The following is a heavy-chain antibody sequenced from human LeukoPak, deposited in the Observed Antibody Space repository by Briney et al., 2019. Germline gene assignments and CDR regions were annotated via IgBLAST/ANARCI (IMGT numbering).Heavy chain of an antibody. CDR1: GGSISSGDYY. D-gene: IGHD2-2*02. CDR2: IYYSGST. CDR3: ARGCSSTSCYTRDAFDI. J-gene: IGHJ3*02. V-gene: IGHV4-30-4*08. Sequence: PSETLSLTRTVSGGSISSGDYYWSWIRQPPGKGLEWIGYIYYSGSTYYNPSLKSRVTISVDTSKNQFSLKLSSVTAADTAVYYCARGCSSTSCYTRDAFDIWGQGTMVTVPS.